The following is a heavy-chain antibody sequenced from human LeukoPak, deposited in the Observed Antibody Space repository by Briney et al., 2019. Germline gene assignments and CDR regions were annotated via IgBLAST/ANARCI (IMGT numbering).Heavy chain of an antibody. Sequence: PGRSLRLSCIASGFTFGDYALSWVRQAPGKGLEWVGFVRSKAYGGTTEYAASVKGRFTISRDGSKSIAYLQMNSLKTEDTAVYYCTRDAPTLRGGWYYFDYWGQGTLVTVSS. CDR1: GFTFGDYA. J-gene: IGHJ4*02. CDR3: TRDAPTLRGGWYYFDY. V-gene: IGHV3-49*04. CDR2: VRSKAYGGTT. D-gene: IGHD6-19*01.